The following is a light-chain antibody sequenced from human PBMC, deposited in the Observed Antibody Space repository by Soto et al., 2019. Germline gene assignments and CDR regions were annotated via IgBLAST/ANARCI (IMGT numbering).Light chain of an antibody. V-gene: IGKV3-11*01. CDR2: DTF. J-gene: IGKJ1*01. CDR1: QSVSNY. CDR3: VQRSTWSWT. Sequence: MVLTQSPATLSLSPGARATLSCRAGQSVSNYLAWYQQKPGQAPRLLIYDTFNRATGSPARFSGSGSGTNFTLTISSLEPEDLAVYFCVQRSTWSWTSGQGTKVEIK.